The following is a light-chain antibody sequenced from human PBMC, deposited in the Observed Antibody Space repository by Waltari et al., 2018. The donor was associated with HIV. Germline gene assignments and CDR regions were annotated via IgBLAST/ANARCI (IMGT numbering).Light chain of an antibody. V-gene: IGLV1-47*01. Sequence: QSVLTQPPSASGTPGQRVTISCSGGSSNIGSYSVNWYKQFPGAAPELLVYANNQPPSGVPDRFSGSKSGTSASLAISGLRSEDEADYYCAVWDDTLRGGVFGGGTKLTVL. J-gene: IGLJ2*01. CDR2: ANN. CDR1: SSNIGSYS. CDR3: AVWDDTLRGGV.